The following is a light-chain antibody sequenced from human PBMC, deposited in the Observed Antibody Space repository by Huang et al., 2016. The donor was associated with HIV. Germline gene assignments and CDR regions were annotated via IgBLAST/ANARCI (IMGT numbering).Light chain of an antibody. CDR2: ASS. CDR1: QAVNKW. V-gene: IGKV1-12*01. Sequence: DIKMTQSPSSVSASIGDRVSFTCRAIQAVNKWLAWYQQKPGVAPKLLVYASSTLQGGAPSRFSGSGSGTHFTLTINSLQAEDFATYFCQQSVTVPLTFGGGTKVELK. CDR3: QQSVTVPLT. J-gene: IGKJ4*02.